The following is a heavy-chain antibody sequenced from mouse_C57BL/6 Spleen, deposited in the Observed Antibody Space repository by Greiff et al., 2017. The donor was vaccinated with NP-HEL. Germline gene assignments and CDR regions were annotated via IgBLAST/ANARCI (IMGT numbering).Heavy chain of an antibody. CDR2: IYPGSGNT. CDR3: ASGYYGNYVPYY. J-gene: IGHJ2*01. Sequence: QVQLQQSGPELVKPGASVKISCKASGYGFTSYYIHWVKQRPGQGLEWIGWIYPGSGNTKYNEKFKGKATLTADTSSSTAYMQLSSLTSEDSAVYYCASGYYGNYVPYYWGQGTTLTVSS. D-gene: IGHD2-1*01. V-gene: IGHV1-66*01. CDR1: GYGFTSYY.